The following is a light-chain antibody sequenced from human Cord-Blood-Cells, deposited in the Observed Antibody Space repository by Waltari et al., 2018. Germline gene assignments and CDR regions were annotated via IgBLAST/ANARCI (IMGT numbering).Light chain of an antibody. V-gene: IGLV2-23*01. CDR2: EGS. CDR3: CSSAGSSTYCV. CDR1: RSDVGGYNL. Sequence: QSALTQPASVSGSPGQSITISCTATRSDVGGYNLVSWYQQHPGKAPKLMIYEGSQRPPGVSNRCSGSKSGNMAALTISWRQAEDEADYYCCSSAGSSTYCVFGGGTKLTVL. J-gene: IGLJ3*02.